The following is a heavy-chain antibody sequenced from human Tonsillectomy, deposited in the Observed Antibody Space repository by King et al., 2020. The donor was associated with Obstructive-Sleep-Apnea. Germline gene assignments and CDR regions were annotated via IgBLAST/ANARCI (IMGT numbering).Heavy chain of an antibody. CDR3: ARDGGPGRYFATYAFDI. V-gene: IGHV3-11*01. CDR2: ITSGSTI. J-gene: IGHJ3*02. CDR1: EFTFSDYY. Sequence: QVQLVESGGGLVKPGGSLRLSCAASEFTFSDYYMSWIRQAPGKGLEWVSYITSGSTIYYADSVKGRFTISRDNAKNSLYLQMNSLRAEDTAVYYCARDGGPGRYFATYAFDIWGQGTMVTVSS. D-gene: IGHD3-10*01.